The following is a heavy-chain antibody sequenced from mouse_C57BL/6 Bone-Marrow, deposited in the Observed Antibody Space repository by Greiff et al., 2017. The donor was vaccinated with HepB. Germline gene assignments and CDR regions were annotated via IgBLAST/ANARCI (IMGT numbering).Heavy chain of an antibody. V-gene: IGHV1-59*01. CDR3: ARGLWFPWWYFDV. Sequence: QVQLQQPGAELVRPGTSVKLSCKASGYTFTSYWMHWVKQRPGQGLEWIGVIDPSDSYTNYNQKFKGKATLTVDTSSSTAYMQLSSLTSEDSAVYYCARGLWFPWWYFDVWGTGTTVTVSS. CDR1: GYTFTSYW. D-gene: IGHD2-2*01. CDR2: IDPSDSYT. J-gene: IGHJ1*03.